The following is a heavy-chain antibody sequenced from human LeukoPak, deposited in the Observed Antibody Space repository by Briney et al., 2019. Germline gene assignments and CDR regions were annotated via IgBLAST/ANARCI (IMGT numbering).Heavy chain of an antibody. CDR3: AKDRLLWFGELDH. J-gene: IGHJ5*02. CDR1: EFTFGAFW. CDR2: IKQDGSEK. V-gene: IGHV3-7*01. D-gene: IGHD3-10*01. Sequence: GGSLRLSCAASEFTFGAFWMSWVRQAPGKGLEWVANIKQDGSEKYYVDSVKGRFTVSRDNAKNSLYLQMNSLRAEDTAVYYCAKDRLLWFGELDHWGQGTLVTVSS.